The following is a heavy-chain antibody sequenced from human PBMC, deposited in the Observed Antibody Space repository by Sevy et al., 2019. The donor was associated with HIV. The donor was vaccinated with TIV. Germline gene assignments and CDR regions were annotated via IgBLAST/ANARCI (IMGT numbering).Heavy chain of an antibody. D-gene: IGHD6-13*01. Sequence: GGCLRLSCAASGFTFSSYGMHWVRQAPGKGLEWVVFIRYDGSNKYYADSVKGRFTISRDNSKNTLYLQMNSLRAEDTAVYYCAKDREAAAGTLDYWGQGTLVTVSS. J-gene: IGHJ4*02. CDR2: IRYDGSNK. V-gene: IGHV3-30*02. CDR1: GFTFSSYG. CDR3: AKDREAAAGTLDY.